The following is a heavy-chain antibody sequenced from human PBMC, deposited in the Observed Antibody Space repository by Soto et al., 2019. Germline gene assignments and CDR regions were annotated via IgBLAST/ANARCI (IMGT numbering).Heavy chain of an antibody. V-gene: IGHV3-23*01. J-gene: IGHJ4*02. CDR3: AKDQSYYYDSCGSRAEY. Sequence: EVQLLESGGGLVQPGGSLRLSCAASGFTFSSYAMTWVCQAPGRGLEWVSGIIGSGGSRDYADSVKGRFTISRDNSKNTLYLQMNSLRAEDTALYFCAKDQSYYYDSCGSRAEYWGQGTLVTVSS. D-gene: IGHD3-22*01. CDR2: IIGSGGSR. CDR1: GFTFSSYA.